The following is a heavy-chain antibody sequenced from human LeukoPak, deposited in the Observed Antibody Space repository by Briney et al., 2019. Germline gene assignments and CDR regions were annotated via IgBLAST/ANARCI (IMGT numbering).Heavy chain of an antibody. J-gene: IGHJ5*02. Sequence: GASVKVSCKASGYTFTSYYMHWVRQAPGQGLEWMGIINPSGGSTSYAQKFQGRVTMTRDTSTSTVYMELSSLRSEDTAVYYCARVPSSGFGEAREVSRFDPWGQGTLVTVSS. CDR1: GYTFTSYY. CDR2: INPSGGST. V-gene: IGHV1-46*01. CDR3: ARVPSSGFGEAREVSRFDP. D-gene: IGHD3-10*01.